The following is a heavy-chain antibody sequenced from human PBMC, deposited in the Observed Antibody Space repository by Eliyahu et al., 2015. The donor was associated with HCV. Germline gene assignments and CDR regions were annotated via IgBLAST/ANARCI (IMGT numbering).Heavy chain of an antibody. CDR1: GFTFXSYA. D-gene: IGHD2-21*02. CDR2: ISGSGGST. Sequence: EVQLLESGGGXVQPGGSLRLSCAAXGFTFXSYAMSWVRQAPGKGLEWVSAISGSGGSTYYADSVKGRFTISRDNSKNTLYLQMNSLRAEDTAVYYCAKASGYCGGDCLSWFDPWGQGTLVTVSS. V-gene: IGHV3-23*01. CDR3: AKASGYCGGDCLSWFDP. J-gene: IGHJ5*02.